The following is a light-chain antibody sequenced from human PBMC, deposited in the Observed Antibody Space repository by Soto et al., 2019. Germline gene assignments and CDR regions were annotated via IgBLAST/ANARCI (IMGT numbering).Light chain of an antibody. CDR1: QNIRSN. Sequence: EIVMTQSPATLSASPGERVTLSCRASQNIRSNLGLYQQKPGQPHRLLIHGASTSASGLPARFTGSGSGTEFTLTISSLKSEDFAIYYCQQSDGWPPRITFGGGTKVDLK. CDR3: QQSDGWPPRIT. J-gene: IGKJ4*01. V-gene: IGKV3-15*01. CDR2: GAS.